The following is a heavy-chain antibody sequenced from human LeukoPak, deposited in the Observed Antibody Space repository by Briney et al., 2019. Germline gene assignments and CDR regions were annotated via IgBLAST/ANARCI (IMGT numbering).Heavy chain of an antibody. V-gene: IGHV4-4*09. Sequence: SETLSLTCTISRGSISTYYWSWIRQPPGKGLGWIGYISTSWSTNYNPSLKSRVTISVDTSQNQFSLNLSSVTAADTAVYYCARRRTTGTTGYFDSWGQGTLVTVSS. J-gene: IGHJ4*02. D-gene: IGHD1-1*01. CDR1: RGSISTYY. CDR3: ARRRTTGTTGYFDS. CDR2: ISTSWST.